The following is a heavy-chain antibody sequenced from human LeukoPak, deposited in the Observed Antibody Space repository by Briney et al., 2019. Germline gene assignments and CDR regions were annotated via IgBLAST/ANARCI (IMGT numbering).Heavy chain of an antibody. J-gene: IGHJ4*02. CDR1: GFIFSDYG. Sequence: PGKSLRLSCAASGFIFSDYGMHWVRHAPGTGLEWVAVIWSDATNQYYADSVRGRFAISRDDSTSMVYLQMNSLRAEDTAVYFCAKDIQRGFDYTNSLDYWGQGTLVTVSS. CDR3: AKDIQRGFDYTNSLDY. CDR2: IWSDATNQ. V-gene: IGHV3-33*06. D-gene: IGHD4-11*01.